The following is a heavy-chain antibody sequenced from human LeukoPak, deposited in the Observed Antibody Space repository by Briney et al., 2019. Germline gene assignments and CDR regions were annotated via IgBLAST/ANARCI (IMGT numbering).Heavy chain of an antibody. V-gene: IGHV3-74*01. CDR1: GNYW. D-gene: IGHD3-3*01. CDR2: INSDGSWT. CDR3: VREGVNSPVDTFDI. Sequence: GGSLRLSCAASGNYWMHWVRQVPGKGLVWVSHINSDGSWTSYADSVRGRFTISRDNSKNTLYLQMNSLTAVDTAVYYCVREGVNSPVDTFDIWGQGTMVTVSS. J-gene: IGHJ3*02.